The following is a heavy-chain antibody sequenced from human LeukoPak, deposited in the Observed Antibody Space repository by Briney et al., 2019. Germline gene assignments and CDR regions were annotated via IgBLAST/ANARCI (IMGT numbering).Heavy chain of an antibody. Sequence: ASVKVSCKASGYTFTSYGISWVRQAPGQGLEWRGWIIAYNGNTNYAQKLQGRGTMTTDTSTSTAYMELRSLRSDDTAVYYCARDYDILTGSPGDFDYWGQGTLVTVSS. V-gene: IGHV1-18*01. J-gene: IGHJ4*02. D-gene: IGHD3-9*01. CDR3: ARDYDILTGSPGDFDY. CDR1: GYTFTSYG. CDR2: IIAYNGNT.